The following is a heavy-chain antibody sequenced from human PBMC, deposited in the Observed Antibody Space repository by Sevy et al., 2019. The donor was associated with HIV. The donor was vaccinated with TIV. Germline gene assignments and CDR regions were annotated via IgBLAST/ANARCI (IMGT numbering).Heavy chain of an antibody. D-gene: IGHD1-26*01. V-gene: IGHV4-59*11. CDR1: GGSITSLY. J-gene: IGHJ4*02. Sequence: SETLSLTCTVSGGSITSLYWNWIRQPPGKGLEWIANIYYNGHINYNPPLKSRVTLSLDTSKNHFSLRRSFVTAADTAMYYCAGENAWGRGYSWGQGTLVTVSS. CDR3: AGENAWGRGYS. CDR2: IYYNGHI.